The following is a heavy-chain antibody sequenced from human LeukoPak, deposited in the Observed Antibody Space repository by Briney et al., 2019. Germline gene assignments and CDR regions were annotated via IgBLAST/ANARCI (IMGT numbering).Heavy chain of an antibody. Sequence: KPPETLSLTCSVSSGFISNYYWSWIRQPAGKGLEWIGRISTSGNTNYSPSLKSRVTMSVDTFKNQFFLNLRSVTAADTAVYYCARDFRYYDFWSGYLDYWGQGAPVTVSS. J-gene: IGHJ4*02. V-gene: IGHV4-4*07. CDR3: ARDFRYYDFWSGYLDY. CDR1: SGFISNYY. D-gene: IGHD3-3*01. CDR2: ISTSGNT.